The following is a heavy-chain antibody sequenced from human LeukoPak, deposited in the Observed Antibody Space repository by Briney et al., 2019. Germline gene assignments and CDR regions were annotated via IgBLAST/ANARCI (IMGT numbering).Heavy chain of an antibody. CDR3: ASTVDYYYGMDV. J-gene: IGHJ6*02. CDR2: IYGGGST. V-gene: IGHV3-53*01. D-gene: IGHD4-11*01. Sequence: QTGGSLRLSCAASGFTVSSNYMSWVRQAPGKGLEWVSVIYGGGSTYYADSVKGRFTISRDNSKNTLYLQMNSLRAEDTDVYYCASTVDYYYGMDVWGQGTTVTVSS. CDR1: GFTVSSNY.